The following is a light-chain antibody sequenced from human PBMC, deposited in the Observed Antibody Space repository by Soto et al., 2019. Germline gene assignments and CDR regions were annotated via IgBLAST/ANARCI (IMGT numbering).Light chain of an antibody. J-gene: IGKJ5*01. CDR2: ATS. CDR3: QQYGNSPT. CDR1: ESVSRNY. Sequence: EIVLTQSPGTLSLSPGERATLSCRASESVSRNYIAWYQQKPGQAPRLLIFATSNTATGIPDRFGGSGSETEFTLTISGLEPEDFAVYYCQQYGNSPTFGEGTRLEIK. V-gene: IGKV3-20*01.